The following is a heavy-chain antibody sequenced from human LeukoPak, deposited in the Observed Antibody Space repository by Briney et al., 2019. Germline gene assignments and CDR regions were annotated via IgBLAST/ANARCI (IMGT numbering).Heavy chain of an antibody. CDR3: ARPGPYYYDSSGSRYYYYYMDV. CDR2: ISSSGSTI. D-gene: IGHD3-22*01. Sequence: PGGSLRLSCAASGFTFNDYYMSWIRQAPGKGLEWVSYISSSGSTIYYADSVKGRFTISRDNAKNSLYLQMNSLRAEDTAVYYCARPGPYYYDSSGSRYYYYYMDVWGKGTTVTVSS. V-gene: IGHV3-11*04. CDR1: GFTFNDYY. J-gene: IGHJ6*03.